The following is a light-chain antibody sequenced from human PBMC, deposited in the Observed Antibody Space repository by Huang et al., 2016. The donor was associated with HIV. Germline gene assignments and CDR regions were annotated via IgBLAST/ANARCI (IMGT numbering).Light chain of an antibody. J-gene: IGKJ1*01. Sequence: DIQMTQSPSTLSAFVGARVTITCRTSHRISSWLAWYQQKPGKAPDLLISKASNLESGVSSRFSGNGSGTEFTLTISGLQPDDLATYYWQQQWTFGQGTKVEI. CDR1: HRISSW. V-gene: IGKV1-5*03. CDR3: QQQWT. CDR2: KAS.